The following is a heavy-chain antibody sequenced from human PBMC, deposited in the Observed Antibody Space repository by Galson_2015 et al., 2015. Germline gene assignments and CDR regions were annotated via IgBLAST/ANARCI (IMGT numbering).Heavy chain of an antibody. CDR1: GYKFISYW. J-gene: IGHJ4*02. V-gene: IGHV5-51*01. D-gene: IGHD3-10*01. CDR2: IYPGDSDT. Sequence: QSGAEVKKPGESLKISCKGSGYKFISYWIGWVRQAPGKGLEWMGIIYPGDSDTRYSPSFEGHVTISADKSITTAYLKWSSLKASDSATYYCARSDTRYYGSGSYYYDYWGQGTLVTVSS. CDR3: ARSDTRYYGSGSYYYDY.